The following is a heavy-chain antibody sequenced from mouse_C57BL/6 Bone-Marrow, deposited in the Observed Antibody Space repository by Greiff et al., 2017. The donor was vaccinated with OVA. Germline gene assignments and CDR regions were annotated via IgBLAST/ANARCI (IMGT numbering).Heavy chain of an antibody. CDR3: ARDYYGSSTGFAY. Sequence: VQLQQPGAELVMPGASVKLSCKASGYTFTSYWMHWVKQRPGQGLEWIGEIDPSDSYTNYNQKFKGKSTLTVDKSSSTAYMQLSSLTSEDSAVYYCARDYYGSSTGFAYWGLGTLVTVSA. D-gene: IGHD1-1*01. J-gene: IGHJ3*01. V-gene: IGHV1-69*01. CDR1: GYTFTSYW. CDR2: IDPSDSYT.